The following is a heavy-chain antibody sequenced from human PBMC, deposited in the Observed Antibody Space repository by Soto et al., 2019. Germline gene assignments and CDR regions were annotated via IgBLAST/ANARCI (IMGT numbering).Heavy chain of an antibody. D-gene: IGHD6-19*01. CDR3: AKDAVAGTPYYYGMDV. Sequence: PGGSLRLSCAASGFTFDDYAMHWVRQAPGKGLEWVSGISWNSGSIGYADSVKGRFTISRDNAKNSLYLQMNSLRAEDTALYYCAKDAVAGTPYYYGMDVWGQGTTVTVSS. J-gene: IGHJ6*02. V-gene: IGHV3-9*01. CDR2: ISWNSGSI. CDR1: GFTFDDYA.